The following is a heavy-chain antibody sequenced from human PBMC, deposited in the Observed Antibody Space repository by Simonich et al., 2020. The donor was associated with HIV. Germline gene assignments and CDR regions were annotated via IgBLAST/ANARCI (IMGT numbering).Heavy chain of an antibody. J-gene: IGHJ1*01. V-gene: IGHV4-34*01. Sequence: QVQLQQWGAGLLKPSETLSLTCAVYGGSFSGYYWSWNRQPPGKGLEGIGETNHSGSTNHNPSLKSRVTISVDTSKNQFSLKLSSVTAADTAVYYCARLTAGGLGEYFQHWGQGTLVTVSS. D-gene: IGHD6-13*01. CDR3: ARLTAGGLGEYFQH. CDR2: TNHSGST. CDR1: GGSFSGYY.